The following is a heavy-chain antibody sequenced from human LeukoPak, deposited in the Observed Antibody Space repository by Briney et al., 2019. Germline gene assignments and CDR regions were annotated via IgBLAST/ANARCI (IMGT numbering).Heavy chain of an antibody. CDR1: GYMFSSSN. D-gene: IGHD6-13*01. Sequence: GASVKVSCKASGYMFSSSNMHWVRQAPGQGLEWMAIINPSDGTTTYAQKFQGRLTMTRDTSTSTVYMDLGSLRSEDTAVYYCARDSSNWAVDYWGQGTLVTVSS. V-gene: IGHV1-46*01. CDR3: ARDSSNWAVDY. CDR2: INPSDGTT. J-gene: IGHJ4*02.